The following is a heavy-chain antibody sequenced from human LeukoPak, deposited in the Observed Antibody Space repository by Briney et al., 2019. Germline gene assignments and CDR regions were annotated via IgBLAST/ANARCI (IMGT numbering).Heavy chain of an antibody. CDR3: ARGVGVAGSPIDY. V-gene: IGHV6-1*01. CDR1: GDSVSSNSAA. CDR2: TYYRSKWYN. Sequence: SQTLSLTRVISGDSVSSNSAAWTWIRLSPSRGLEWLGRTYYRSKWYNDYAVSVKSRITINPDTSKNQFSLQLNSVTPEDTAVYYCARGVGVAGSPIDYWGQGTLVTVSS. J-gene: IGHJ4*02. D-gene: IGHD6-19*01.